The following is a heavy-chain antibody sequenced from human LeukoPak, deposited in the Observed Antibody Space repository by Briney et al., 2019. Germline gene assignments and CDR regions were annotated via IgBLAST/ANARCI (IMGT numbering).Heavy chain of an antibody. V-gene: IGHV5-51*01. D-gene: IGHD3-22*01. CDR3: ASSYYYDSSGYSPVVDAFDI. J-gene: IGHJ3*02. CDR1: GYSFTSYW. CDR2: IYPGDSDT. Sequence: GESLKISCKGSGYSFTSYWIGWLRQMPGKGLEWMGIIYPGDSDTRYSPSFQGQVTISADKSISTAYLQWSSLKASDTAMYYCASSYYYDSSGYSPVVDAFDIWGQGTMVTVSS.